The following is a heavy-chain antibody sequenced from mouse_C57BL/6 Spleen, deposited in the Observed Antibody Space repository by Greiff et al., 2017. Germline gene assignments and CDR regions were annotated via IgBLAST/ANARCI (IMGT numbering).Heavy chain of an antibody. V-gene: IGHV1-76*01. D-gene: IGHD1-1*01. Sequence: QVQLQQSGAELVRPGASVKLSCKASGYTFTDYYINWVKQRPGQGLEWIARIYPGSGNTYYNEKFKGKATLTAEKSSSTAYMQLSSLTSEDSAVYFCAREIYYGSNHWYFDVWGTGTTVTVSS. CDR3: AREIYYGSNHWYFDV. CDR1: GYTFTDYY. J-gene: IGHJ1*03. CDR2: IYPGSGNT.